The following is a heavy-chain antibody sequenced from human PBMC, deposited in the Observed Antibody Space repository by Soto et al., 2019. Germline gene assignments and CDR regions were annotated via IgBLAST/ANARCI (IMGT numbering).Heavy chain of an antibody. V-gene: IGHV1-69*01. Sequence: QVQLVQSGAEVKKPGSSVKVSCKASGGTFSSYAISWVRQAPGQGLEWMGGIIPIFGTANYAQKFQGRVTITADESTSTAYMELSSLRSDDTAVYYCARDVYDILTGYYQYYGMDVWGQGTTVTVSS. CDR3: ARDVYDILTGYYQYYGMDV. CDR1: GGTFSSYA. D-gene: IGHD3-9*01. J-gene: IGHJ6*02. CDR2: IIPIFGTA.